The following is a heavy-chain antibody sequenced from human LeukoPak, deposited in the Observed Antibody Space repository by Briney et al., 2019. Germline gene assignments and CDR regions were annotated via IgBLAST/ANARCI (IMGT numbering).Heavy chain of an antibody. CDR1: GFTFSSYS. V-gene: IGHV3-21*04. D-gene: IGHD3-22*01. CDR3: AKDGYYYDSSAYYVIYYFDS. J-gene: IGHJ4*02. Sequence: GGSLRLSCAASGFTFSSYSMNWVRQAPGKGLEWVSSISSSSSYIYYADSVKGRFTISRDNAKNSLYLQMNSLRAEDTAVYYCAKDGYYYDSSAYYVIYYFDSWGQGTLVTVSS. CDR2: ISSSSSYI.